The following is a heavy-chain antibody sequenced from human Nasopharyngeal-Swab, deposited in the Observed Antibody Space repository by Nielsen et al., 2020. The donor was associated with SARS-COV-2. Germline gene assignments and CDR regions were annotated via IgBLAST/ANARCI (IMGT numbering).Heavy chain of an antibody. CDR3: ARAYDY. V-gene: IGHV3-74*01. Sequence: GGSLRLSCAASGFTFSDYWMHWVRQVPGKGLVWISGINSDGSKRVFADSVKGRFTIPRDSAKNTVYLQMNSLRAEDTAVYYCARAYDYWGQGTMVTVSS. CDR1: GFTFSDYW. J-gene: IGHJ4*02. CDR2: INSDGSKR.